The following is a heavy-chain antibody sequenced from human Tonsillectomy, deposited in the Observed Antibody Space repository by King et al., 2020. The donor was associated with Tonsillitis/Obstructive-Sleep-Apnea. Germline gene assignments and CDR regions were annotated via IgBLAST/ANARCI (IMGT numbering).Heavy chain of an antibody. V-gene: IGHV3-48*03. CDR3: ARRVPYYGMDV. Sequence: VQLVESGGGLVQPGGPLRLSCVASGFTFSDYEMNWVRQAPGKGLEWVSYISISGTTVYYADSVKGRFTISRDNAKNSLYLEMNSLRAEDTDVYYCARRVPYYGMDVWGQGTTVTVSS. CDR2: ISISGTTV. CDR1: GFTFSDYE. J-gene: IGHJ6*02. D-gene: IGHD4/OR15-4a*01.